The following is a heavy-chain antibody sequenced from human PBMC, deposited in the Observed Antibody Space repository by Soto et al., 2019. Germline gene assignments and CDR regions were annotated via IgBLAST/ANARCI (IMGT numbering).Heavy chain of an antibody. CDR3: TRGYYGPDY. CDR2: IDNDGGTT. J-gene: IGHJ4*02. V-gene: IGHV3-74*01. D-gene: IGHD3-10*01. Sequence: EVQLAESGGGSVQPGGSLRLSCAASGFTFSSYFMYWVRQAPGKGLVWVSRIDNDGGTTNYADSVKGRFTISRDNAKNTLYLQMNSLRAEDTAVYYCTRGYYGPDYWGQGTRVTVSS. CDR1: GFTFSSYF.